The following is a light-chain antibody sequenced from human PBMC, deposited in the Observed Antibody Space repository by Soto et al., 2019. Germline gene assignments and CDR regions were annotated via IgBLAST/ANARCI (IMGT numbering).Light chain of an antibody. J-gene: IGKJ1*01. V-gene: IGKV4-1*01. CDR1: QTILYNSNNKSY. CDR2: WAS. Sequence: DIVMTQSPDSLAVSLGEGASINCKSSQTILYNSNNKSYLAWYQQSPGQPPKLLIYWASTRESGVPNRFSGSGSGKDFTLTISSLQAEDVAVYYCQQYYTTPRTFGQGTKVEIK. CDR3: QQYYTTPRT.